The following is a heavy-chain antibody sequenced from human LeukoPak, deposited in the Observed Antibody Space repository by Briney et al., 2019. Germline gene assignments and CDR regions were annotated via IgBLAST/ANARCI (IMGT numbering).Heavy chain of an antibody. CDR2: IYHNGGS. Sequence: SDTLSLPCSLSGLPIHFYYWTWLPHPPGKGLEWIGYIYHNGGSSYNPSLKSRVTLSIDTSKKNFSLKLTSVTAAGTAVYYCARSVYDWNPRYYMDVWGEGTTVTVSS. CDR3: ARSVYDWNPRYYMDV. D-gene: IGHD1-20*01. CDR1: GLPIHFYY. V-gene: IGHV4-59*07. J-gene: IGHJ6*03.